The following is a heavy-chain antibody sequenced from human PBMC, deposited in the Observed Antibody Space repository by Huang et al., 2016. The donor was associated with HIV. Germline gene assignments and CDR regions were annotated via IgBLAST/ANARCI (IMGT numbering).Heavy chain of an antibody. CDR1: GGTFRNYA. CDR3: ASKDYYYDSSGYYASYWYFDL. Sequence: QVQLVQSGAEVKKPGSSVKVSCKASGGTFRNYAISWVRQAPGQGLEWMGGISPIVGTANYAQKFKGRVAITADESTSTAYMELSSLRSEDTAVYYCASKDYYYDSSGYYASYWYFDLWGRGTLVTVSS. J-gene: IGHJ2*01. D-gene: IGHD3-22*01. CDR2: ISPIVGTA. V-gene: IGHV1-69*13.